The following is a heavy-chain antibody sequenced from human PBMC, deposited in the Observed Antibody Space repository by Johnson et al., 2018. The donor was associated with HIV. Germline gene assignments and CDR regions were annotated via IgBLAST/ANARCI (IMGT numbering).Heavy chain of an antibody. CDR1: GFSFSSYA. D-gene: IGHD1-26*01. Sequence: QVQLVESGGGVVQPGRSLRLSCAASGFSFSSYAMHWVRQAPGKGLEWVAVVSYDGSERYYADSVKGRFTISRDSSKNTLYLQMNSLKVEDTAVYYCARDLIVGATRGGAFDIWGQGTMVTVSS. V-gene: IGHV3-30*04. CDR3: ARDLIVGATRGGAFDI. CDR2: VSYDGSER. J-gene: IGHJ3*02.